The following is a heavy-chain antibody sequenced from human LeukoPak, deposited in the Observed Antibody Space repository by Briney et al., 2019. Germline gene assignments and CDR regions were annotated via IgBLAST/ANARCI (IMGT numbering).Heavy chain of an antibody. CDR3: ARSPTSGYSYVYFDY. V-gene: IGHV3-64*01. J-gene: IGHJ4*02. Sequence: GGSLRLSCAASGFTFSSYAVHWVRQAPGKGLEYVSAISSNGGSTYYANSVKGRFTISRDNSKNTLYLQMGSLRAEDMAVYYCARSPTSGYSYVYFDYWGQGTLVTVSS. D-gene: IGHD5-18*01. CDR1: GFTFSSYA. CDR2: ISSNGGST.